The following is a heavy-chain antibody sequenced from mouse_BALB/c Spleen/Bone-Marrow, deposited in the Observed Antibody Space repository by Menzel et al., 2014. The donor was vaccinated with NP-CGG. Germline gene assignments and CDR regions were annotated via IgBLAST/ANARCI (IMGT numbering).Heavy chain of an antibody. CDR2: IDPANGNT. D-gene: IGHD1-1*01. CDR3: ASYYYGSSLFAY. Sequence: EVQLQESGAELVKPGASVKLSCTASGFNIKDTYMHWVKQRPEQGLEWIGRIDPANGNTKYDPKFQGKATITADTSSNTAYLQLSSLTSEDPAVYYCASYYYGSSLFAYWDQGTLVTVSA. CDR1: GFNIKDTY. J-gene: IGHJ3*01. V-gene: IGHV14-3*02.